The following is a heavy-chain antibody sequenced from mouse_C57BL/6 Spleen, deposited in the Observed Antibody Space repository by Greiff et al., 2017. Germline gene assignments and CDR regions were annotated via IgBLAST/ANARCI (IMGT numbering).Heavy chain of an antibody. V-gene: IGHV14-2*01. J-gene: IGHJ2*01. D-gene: IGHD1-1*01. CDR3: ARSPLITTVVEDY. Sequence: VHVKQSGAELVKPGASVKLSCTASGFNIKDYYMHWVKQRTEQGLEWIGRIDPEDGETKYAPKFQGKATITADTSSNTAYLQLSSLTSEDTAVYYCARSPLITTVVEDYWGQGTTLTVSS. CDR2: IDPEDGET. CDR1: GFNIKDYY.